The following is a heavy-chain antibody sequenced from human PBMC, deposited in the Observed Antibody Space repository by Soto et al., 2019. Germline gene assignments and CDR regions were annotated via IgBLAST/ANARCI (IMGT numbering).Heavy chain of an antibody. D-gene: IGHD3-16*01. CDR1: GFTFSSYG. Sequence: QVQLVESGGGVVQPGRSLRLSCAASGFTFSSYGMHWVRQAPGKGLEWVAVIWYDGSNKYYADSVKGRFTISRDNSKNTLYLQMNSLRAEDTAVYYCARDSLVRYYYYGMDVWGRGTTVTVSS. V-gene: IGHV3-33*01. J-gene: IGHJ6*02. CDR3: ARDSLVRYYYYGMDV. CDR2: IWYDGSNK.